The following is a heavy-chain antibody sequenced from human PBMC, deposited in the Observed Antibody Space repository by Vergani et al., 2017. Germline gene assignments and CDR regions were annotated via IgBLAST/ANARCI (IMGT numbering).Heavy chain of an antibody. CDR1: EYSFGNYW. D-gene: IGHD1-1*01. J-gene: IGHJ4*02. V-gene: IGHV5-51*01. Sequence: EVQLVQSAAEVKKPGESLKISCKGSEYSFGNYWIGWVRQMPGKGLEWMGIIYPADSDTRYSPSFQGQVTISADKSISTAFLQWDSLKASDTALYYCARHTTYTDSWGQGTLVTVSS. CDR2: IYPADSDT. CDR3: ARHTTYTDS.